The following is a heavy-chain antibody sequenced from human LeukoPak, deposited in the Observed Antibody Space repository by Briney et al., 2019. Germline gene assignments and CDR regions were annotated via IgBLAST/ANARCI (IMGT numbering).Heavy chain of an antibody. J-gene: IGHJ4*02. Sequence: GESLKISCKGSGYSFTSYWIGWVRQMPGKGLEWMGIIYPGDSDTRYSPSFQGQVTISADKSISTAYLQWSSLKASDTAMYYCARRRYCSGGSCYTAYYFDYWGQETLVTVSS. CDR2: IYPGDSDT. CDR1: GYSFTSYW. V-gene: IGHV5-51*01. D-gene: IGHD2-15*01. CDR3: ARRRYCSGGSCYTAYYFDY.